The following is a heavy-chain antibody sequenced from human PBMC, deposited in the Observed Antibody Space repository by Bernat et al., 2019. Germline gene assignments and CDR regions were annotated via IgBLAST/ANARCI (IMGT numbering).Heavy chain of an antibody. D-gene: IGHD6-13*01. CDR3: ARSPSPLVSRSDRDSFDS. Sequence: QVQLVESGGGVVQPGGSLRLSCAASGFAFSTSDMHWVRQAPGKGLEWVAVIWHGGTNKYYTDSVKGRFTISRDNAKNTLYLQLNSLRADDTAVYFCARSPSPLVSRSDRDSFDSWGQGTLVTVSS. CDR2: IWHGGTNK. V-gene: IGHV3-33*01. CDR1: GFAFSTSD. J-gene: IGHJ4*02.